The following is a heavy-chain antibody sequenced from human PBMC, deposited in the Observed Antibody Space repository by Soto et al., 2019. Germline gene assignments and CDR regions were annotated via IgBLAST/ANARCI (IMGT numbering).Heavy chain of an antibody. CDR1: GYTFTRYA. V-gene: IGHV1-3*01. Sequence: QVQLVQSGAEVKKPGASVKVSCKASGYTFTRYAMHWVRQAPGQRLEWMGWINAGNGNTKYSQKFQGRVTISSETSASTAYMELSSLRSEDTSVYHCARYIQGGSSSCLYYYYYGMDVWGQGTTVTVSS. CDR2: INAGNGNT. CDR3: ARYIQGGSSSCLYYYYYGMDV. D-gene: IGHD3-22*01. J-gene: IGHJ6*02.